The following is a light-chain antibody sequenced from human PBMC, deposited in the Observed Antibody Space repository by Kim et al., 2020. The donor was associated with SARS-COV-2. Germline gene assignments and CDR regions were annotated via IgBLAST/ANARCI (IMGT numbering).Light chain of an antibody. V-gene: IGLV2-14*03. CDR1: RSDIGGYNY. CDR3: ISYTTTTTWV. Sequence: GQWIAISCTGTRSDIGGYNYVSWYQQHPGKAPDLMIYAVSKLLSGVSTRFSDSKSGNSASLTISGLQAEDEADYYCISYTTTTTWVFGGGTQLTVL. CDR2: AVS. J-gene: IGLJ3*02.